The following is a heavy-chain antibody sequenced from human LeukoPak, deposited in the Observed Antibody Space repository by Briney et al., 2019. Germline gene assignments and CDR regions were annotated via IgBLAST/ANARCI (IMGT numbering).Heavy chain of an antibody. Sequence: SVKVSCKTSGGTFLSHIFSWVRQAPGHGLEWIGKITPVIETAKYAQTFQGRVSIYTDKDTTTVYMDLSGLRPDDTADYYCAIVNLRGSNYNWFDPWGQGTRVIVSS. CDR3: AIVNLRGSNYNWFDP. CDR2: ITPVIETA. D-gene: IGHD3-10*01. V-gene: IGHV1-69*08. CDR1: GGTFLSHI. J-gene: IGHJ5*02.